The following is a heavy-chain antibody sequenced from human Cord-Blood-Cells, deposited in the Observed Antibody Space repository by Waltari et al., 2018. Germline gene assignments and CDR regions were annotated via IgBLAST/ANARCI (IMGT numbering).Heavy chain of an antibody. J-gene: IGHJ3*02. V-gene: IGHV3-33*01. CDR3: ARGRDKVGADDAFDI. Sequence: QVQLVESGGGVVQPGRSLRLSCAASGFTFSSYGMHWVRQAPGKGLEWVAVIWYDGSNKYYSYSVKGRFTISRDNSKNTLYLQRNSLRAEDTAVYYCARGRDKVGADDAFDIWGQGTMVTVSS. D-gene: IGHD1-26*01. CDR1: GFTFSSYG. CDR2: IWYDGSNK.